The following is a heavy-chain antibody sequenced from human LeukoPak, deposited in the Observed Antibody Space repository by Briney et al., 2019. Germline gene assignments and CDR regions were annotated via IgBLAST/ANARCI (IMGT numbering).Heavy chain of an antibody. V-gene: IGHV3-53*01. Sequence: GGSLRLSCAASGFTVSSNYMSWVRQAPGKGLEWVSVIYSGGSTYYADSVKGRFTISRDNSKNTLYLQMNSLRAEDTAVYYCGRVGVAAPSHWYYGMDVWGQGTTVTVSS. CDR2: IYSGGST. CDR3: GRVGVAAPSHWYYGMDV. CDR1: GFTVSSNY. D-gene: IGHD2-15*01. J-gene: IGHJ6*02.